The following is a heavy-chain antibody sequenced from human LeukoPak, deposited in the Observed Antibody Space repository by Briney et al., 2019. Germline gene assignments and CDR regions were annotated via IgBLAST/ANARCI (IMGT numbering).Heavy chain of an antibody. D-gene: IGHD6-19*01. CDR3: AKTIQWPYYFDY. CDR2: ISGSGGST. V-gene: IGHV3-23*01. J-gene: IGHJ4*02. CDR1: GFTFSSYA. Sequence: QPGGSLRLSCAASGFTFSSYAMSWVRQAPGKGLEWVSAISGSGGSTYYADSVKGRFTISRDNSKNTLYPQMNSLRAEDTAVYYCAKTIQWPYYFDYWGQGTLVTVSS.